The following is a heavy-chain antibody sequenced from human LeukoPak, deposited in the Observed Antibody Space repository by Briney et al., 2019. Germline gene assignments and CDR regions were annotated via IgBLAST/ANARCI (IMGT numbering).Heavy chain of an antibody. CDR3: ARDFRPDYYGSGSYFDY. J-gene: IGHJ4*02. D-gene: IGHD3-10*01. CDR1: GGSISSSSYY. Sequence: PSETLSLTCTVSGGSISSSSYYWGWIRQPPGKGLEWIGSIYYSGSTYYNPSLKSRVTISVDASKNQFSLKLSSVTAADTAVYYCARDFRPDYYGSGSYFDYWGQGTLVTVSS. CDR2: IYYSGST. V-gene: IGHV4-39*07.